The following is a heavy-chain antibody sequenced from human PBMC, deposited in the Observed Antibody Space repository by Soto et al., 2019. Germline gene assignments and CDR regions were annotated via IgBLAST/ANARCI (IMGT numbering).Heavy chain of an antibody. D-gene: IGHD3-10*01. V-gene: IGHV1-18*01. CDR2: INVYNGDT. J-gene: IGHJ6*02. Sequence: QVQLVQSGVEVKKPGASVKVSCKASGYTFSSSSISWVRQAPGQGLEWMGWINVYNGDTIYVQKFQGRVTMTTDTSTSTASMELTSLTSDDTAIYYCARDIGRGEDVWGQGTTVTVSS. CDR1: GYTFSSSS. CDR3: ARDIGRGEDV.